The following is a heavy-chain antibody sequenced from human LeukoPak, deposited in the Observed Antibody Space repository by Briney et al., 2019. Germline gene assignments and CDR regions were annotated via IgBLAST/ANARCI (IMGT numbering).Heavy chain of an antibody. CDR1: GFTFSNAW. J-gene: IGHJ4*02. CDR2: IKQDGSKK. V-gene: IGHV3-7*04. CDR3: TRVGYIDEGIDY. D-gene: IGHD5-24*01. Sequence: GGSLRLSCVASGFTFSNAWMTWVRQAPGKGLEWVANIKQDGSKKSYVDSVKGRFTISRDNAKNSLYLQMNSLRAEDTAIYYCTRVGYIDEGIDYWGQGTLVTVSS.